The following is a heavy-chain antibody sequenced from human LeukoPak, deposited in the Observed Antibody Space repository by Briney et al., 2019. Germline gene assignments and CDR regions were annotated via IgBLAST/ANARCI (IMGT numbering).Heavy chain of an antibody. J-gene: IGHJ5*02. V-gene: IGHV3-7*01. D-gene: IGHD3-10*01. CDR2: INQGEGSK. CDR1: GFSIGDYW. CDR3: WHPMIQGAVS. Sequence: GGSLRLSCAASGFSIGDYWMSWVRQAPGKGLEWVANINQGEGSKDYVDSVKGRFTISRDNAKNSLYLQMNSLRAEDTAVYYCWHPMIQGAVSWGQGTLVTVSS.